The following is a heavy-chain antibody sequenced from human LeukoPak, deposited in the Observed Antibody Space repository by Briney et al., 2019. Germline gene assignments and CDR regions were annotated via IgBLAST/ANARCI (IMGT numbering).Heavy chain of an antibody. CDR2: LNLDGSDK. J-gene: IGHJ5*02. CDR3: AKKDSGGSYNWFDP. V-gene: IGHV3-7*03. D-gene: IGHD3-22*01. Sequence: GGSLRLSCVVSGFTFSESWMSWVRQAPGKGLGWVASLNLDGSDKYYVDSVKGRFTISRDNAKNSLYLQMDSLRVEDTAVYYCAKKDSGGSYNWFDPWGQGTLVTVSS. CDR1: GFTFSESW.